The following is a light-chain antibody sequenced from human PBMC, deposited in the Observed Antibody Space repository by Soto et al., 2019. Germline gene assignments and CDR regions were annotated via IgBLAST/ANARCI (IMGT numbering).Light chain of an antibody. Sequence: QAVVTQPASVSGSPGQSITISCTGTSSDVGSYNLVSWYQQHPGKVPKFMIYDDNRRPSGISNRFSGSKSGNTAFLTISGLQAEDEADYYCCSYAGSSIWVFGGGTKLTVL. V-gene: IGLV2-23*01. J-gene: IGLJ3*02. CDR2: DDN. CDR1: SSDVGSYNL. CDR3: CSYAGSSIWV.